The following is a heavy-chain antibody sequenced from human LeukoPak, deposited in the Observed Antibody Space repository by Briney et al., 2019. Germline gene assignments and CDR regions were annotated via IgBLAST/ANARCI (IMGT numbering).Heavy chain of an antibody. Sequence: SETLSLTCTVSGYSINSGYYWGWIRQPPGKGLEWIGSIYYSGSTYYNPSLKSRVTISVDTSKNQFSLKLSSVTAADTAVYYCARLRYFGDGVDGMDVWGQGTTVTVSS. J-gene: IGHJ6*02. V-gene: IGHV4-38-2*02. CDR2: IYYSGST. CDR1: GYSINSGYY. CDR3: ARLRYFGDGVDGMDV. D-gene: IGHD3-9*01.